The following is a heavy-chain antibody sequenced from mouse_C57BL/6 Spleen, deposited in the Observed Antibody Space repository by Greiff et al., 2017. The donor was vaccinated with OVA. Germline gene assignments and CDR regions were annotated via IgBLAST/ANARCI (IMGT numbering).Heavy chain of an antibody. CDR2: VYPGSGNT. D-gene: IGHD2-14*01. CDR3: ARGYYYFDY. V-gene: IGHV1-76*01. Sequence: QVQLQQSGAELVRPGASVKLSCKASGYTFTDYYINWVKQRPGQGLEWIARVYPGSGNTYYNEKFKGKATLTAEKSSSTAYMQLSSLTSEDSAVYVCARGYYYFDYWGQGTTLTVSS. J-gene: IGHJ2*01. CDR1: GYTFTDYY.